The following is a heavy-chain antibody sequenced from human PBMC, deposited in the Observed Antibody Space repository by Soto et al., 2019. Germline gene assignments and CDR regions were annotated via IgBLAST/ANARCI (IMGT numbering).Heavy chain of an antibody. CDR1: GFTFDDYG. CDR2: INWNGGST. D-gene: IGHD6-19*01. Sequence: EVQLVESGGGVVRPGGSLRLSCAASGFTFDDYGMSWVRQAPGKGLEWVSGINWNGGSTGYADSVKGRFTISRDNAKNSLYLQMTSLRAEDSALYYCARLYSSGWYGPGRYWGQGTLVTVSS. V-gene: IGHV3-20*04. J-gene: IGHJ4*02. CDR3: ARLYSSGWYGPGRY.